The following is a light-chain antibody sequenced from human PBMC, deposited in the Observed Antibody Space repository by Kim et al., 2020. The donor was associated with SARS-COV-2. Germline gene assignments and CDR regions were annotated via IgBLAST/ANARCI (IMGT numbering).Light chain of an antibody. CDR3: QAWDSSTASV. CDR1: KLGDKY. Sequence: SYELTQPPSVSVSPGQTASITCSGDKLGDKYACWYQQKPGQSPVLVIYQDSKRPSGIPERFSGSNSGNTASLTISGTQAMDEADYYCQAWDSSTASVCGTGTKVTVL. J-gene: IGLJ1*01. V-gene: IGLV3-1*01. CDR2: QDS.